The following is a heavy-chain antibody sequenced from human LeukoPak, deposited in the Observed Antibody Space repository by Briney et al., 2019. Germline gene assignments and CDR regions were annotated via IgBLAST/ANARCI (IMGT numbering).Heavy chain of an antibody. V-gene: IGHV3-21*01. CDR3: ARDSYYDLYYFDY. Sequence: GGSLRLSCAASGFTFSSYSMNWVRQAPGKGLEWVSSISSSSSYIYYADSVKGRFTISRDNAKNSLYLQMNSLRAEDTAVYYCARDSYYDLYYFDYWGQGTLVTVSS. J-gene: IGHJ4*02. CDR2: ISSSSSYI. CDR1: GFTFSSYS. D-gene: IGHD3-3*01.